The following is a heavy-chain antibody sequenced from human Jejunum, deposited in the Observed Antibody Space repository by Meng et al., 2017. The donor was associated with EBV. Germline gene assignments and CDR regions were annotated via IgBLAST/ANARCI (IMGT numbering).Heavy chain of an antibody. D-gene: IGHD2-8*02. CDR3: ARVRPGGGWFDP. Sequence: QVQLVRSGSELKKPWASGKVSCKAFGYTFTSSGINWARQGPGRGLEWMGWINTNTGYPTYAQDFTGRFVFSLDTSVSTAYLQITSLSTEDNAVYYCARVRPGGGWFDPWGQGTLVTVSS. CDR1: GYTFTSSG. V-gene: IGHV7-4-1*02. CDR2: INTNTGYP. J-gene: IGHJ5*02.